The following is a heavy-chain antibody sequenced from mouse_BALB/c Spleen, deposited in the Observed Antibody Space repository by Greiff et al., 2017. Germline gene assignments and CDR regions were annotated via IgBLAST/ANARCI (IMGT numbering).Heavy chain of an antibody. D-gene: IGHD1-1*01. CDR1: GYTFTDYE. V-gene: IGHV1-15*01. CDR3: THYYGSRTWFAY. J-gene: IGHJ3*01. CDR2: IDPETGGT. Sequence: QVQLQQSGAELVRPGASVTLSCKASGYTFTDYEMHWVKQTPVHGLEWIGAIDPETGGTAYNQKFKGKATLTADKSSSTAYMELRSLTSEDSAVYYCTHYYGSRTWFAYWGQGTLVTVSA.